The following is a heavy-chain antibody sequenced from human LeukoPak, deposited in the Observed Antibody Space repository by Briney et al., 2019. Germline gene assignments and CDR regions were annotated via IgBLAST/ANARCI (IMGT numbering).Heavy chain of an antibody. V-gene: IGHV3-21*01. Sequence: GGSLRLSCAASGFTFSSYSMNWVRQAPGKGLEWVSSISSSSSNIYYADSVTGRFTISRDNAKNSLYLQMNSLRAEDTAVYYCTRARYSRNWYPGYWGQGTLVTVSS. CDR1: GFTFSSYS. CDR3: TRARYSRNWYPGY. D-gene: IGHD6-13*01. CDR2: ISSSSSNI. J-gene: IGHJ4*02.